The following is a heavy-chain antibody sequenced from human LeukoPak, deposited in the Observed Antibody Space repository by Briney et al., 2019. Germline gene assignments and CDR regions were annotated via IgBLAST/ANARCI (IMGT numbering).Heavy chain of an antibody. CDR1: GNYW. V-gene: IGHV3-74*01. CDR3: AKPYSSSRPYDWFDP. Sequence: PGGSLRLSCAASGNYWMHWVRQAPGKGLVWVSHINSDGSWTSYADSVKGRFTISRDNSKNTLYLQMNSLRAEDTAIYYCAKPYSSSRPYDWFDPWGQGTLVTVSS. CDR2: INSDGSWT. D-gene: IGHD6-13*01. J-gene: IGHJ5*02.